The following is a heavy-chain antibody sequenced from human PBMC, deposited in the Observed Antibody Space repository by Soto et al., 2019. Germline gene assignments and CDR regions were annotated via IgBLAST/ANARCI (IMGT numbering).Heavy chain of an antibody. CDR2: INPSGGST. V-gene: IGHV1-46*03. Sequence: GASVKVSCKASGYTFTSYYMHWVRQAPGQGLEWMGIINPSGGSTTYAQKFQGRVTMTRDTFTSTVYMELSSLRSEDTAVYYCARDAYYYDSSGYYLVYWGQGTLVTVSS. CDR3: ARDAYYYDSSGYYLVY. D-gene: IGHD3-22*01. CDR1: GYTFTSYY. J-gene: IGHJ4*02.